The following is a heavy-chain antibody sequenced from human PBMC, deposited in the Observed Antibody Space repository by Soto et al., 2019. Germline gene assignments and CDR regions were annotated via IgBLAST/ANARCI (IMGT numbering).Heavy chain of an antibody. V-gene: IGHV1-46*01. Sequence: QVQLVQSGAEVKKPGASVKVSCKASGYTFTIHYIHWVRQAPGQGLEWMGIINPSGGTASNTQTFQGRVTMTRDTSTSTVYLELSSLRYDDTAVYYCAGGGGRDGYSHLGDAFDIWGQGTMVTVSS. D-gene: IGHD3-16*01. CDR1: GYTFTIHY. CDR2: INPSGGTA. J-gene: IGHJ3*02. CDR3: AGGGGRDGYSHLGDAFDI.